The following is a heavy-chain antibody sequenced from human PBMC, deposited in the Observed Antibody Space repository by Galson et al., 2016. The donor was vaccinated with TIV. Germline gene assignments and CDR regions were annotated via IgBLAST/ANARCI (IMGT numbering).Heavy chain of an antibody. J-gene: IGHJ6*03. CDR3: ARDKNGFDTVDHFYYYVEV. Sequence: SETLSLTCTVSGDSMNTYYWTWIRQPPGKGLEWIGHVYYSGSTDYNPSLKSRVTISIDASKRQFSLKLTSVSAADTAVYYCARDKNGFDTVDHFYYYVEVWGKGTTVTVSS. V-gene: IGHV4-59*01. CDR1: GDSMNTYY. D-gene: IGHD3-10*01. CDR2: VYYSGST.